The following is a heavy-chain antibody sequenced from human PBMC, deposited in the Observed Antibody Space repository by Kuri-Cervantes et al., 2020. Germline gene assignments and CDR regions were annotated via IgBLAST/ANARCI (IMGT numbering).Heavy chain of an antibody. D-gene: IGHD3-10*01. V-gene: IGHV5-51*01. CDR3: ARDGDSYGSGSYYNVPHKFDY. Sequence: KVSCKGSGYSFTSYWIGWVRQMPGKGLEWMGIIYPGDSDTRYSPSFQGQVTISADKSINTAYLQWHSLKASDSAMYYCARDGDSYGSGSYYNVPHKFDYWGQGTLVTVSS. CDR1: GYSFTSYW. J-gene: IGHJ4*02. CDR2: IYPGDSDT.